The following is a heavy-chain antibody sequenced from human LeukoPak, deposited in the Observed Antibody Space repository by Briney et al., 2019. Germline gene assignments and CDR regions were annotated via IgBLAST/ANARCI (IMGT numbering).Heavy chain of an antibody. J-gene: IGHJ4*02. V-gene: IGHV4-31*03. Sequence: HPSETLSLTCTVSGGSISSGGYYWSWIRQHPGKGLEWIGYIYCSGSTYYNPSLKSRVTISVDTSKNQFSLKLSSVTAADTAVYYCARAPDIVVVPAAIEGNYFDYWGQGTLVTVSS. D-gene: IGHD2-2*01. CDR1: GGSISSGGYY. CDR2: IYCSGST. CDR3: ARAPDIVVVPAAIEGNYFDY.